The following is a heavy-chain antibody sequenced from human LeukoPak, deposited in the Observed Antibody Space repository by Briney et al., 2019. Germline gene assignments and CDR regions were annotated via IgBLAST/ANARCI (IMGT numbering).Heavy chain of an antibody. CDR3: ATTNAWDWFDP. CDR2: INPKSGGT. V-gene: IGHV1-2*02. J-gene: IGHJ5*02. Sequence: ASVKVSCKASGYTFTGYYMHWVRQAPGQGLEWMGWINPKSGGTNYAQKFQGRVTMTRDTAISTAYMELSRLRSDDTAVYYCATTNAWDWFDPWGQGTLVTVSS. CDR1: GYTFTGYY. D-gene: IGHD1/OR15-1a*01.